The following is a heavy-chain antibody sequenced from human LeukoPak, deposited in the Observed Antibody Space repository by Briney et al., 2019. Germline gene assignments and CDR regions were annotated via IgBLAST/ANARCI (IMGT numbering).Heavy chain of an antibody. D-gene: IGHD3-10*01. CDR2: ISGSTGNT. CDR3: ARDSGHGAFDI. V-gene: IGHV3-20*01. J-gene: IGHJ3*02. CDR1: GFTFDDYG. Sequence: GGSLRLSCAASGFTFDDYGMSWVRQAPGKGLEWVSAISGSTGNTYYADSVKGRFTISRDNAKNSLYLQMNSLRAEDTALYHCARDSGHGAFDIWGQGTMVTVSS.